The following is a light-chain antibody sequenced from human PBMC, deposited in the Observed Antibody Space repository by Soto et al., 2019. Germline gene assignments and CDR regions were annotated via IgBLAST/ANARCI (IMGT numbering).Light chain of an antibody. CDR3: QQSHSIPWT. J-gene: IGKJ1*01. V-gene: IGKV1-39*01. CDR2: AAS. Sequence: DIQMTQSPSSLSASVGDRVTITCRASQSIDSYLNWYQQKSGKAPKLLISAASSLESGVPPRFSGSGSGTDFTLTITSLQPEDFATYYCQQSHSIPWTFGQGTKVE. CDR1: QSIDSY.